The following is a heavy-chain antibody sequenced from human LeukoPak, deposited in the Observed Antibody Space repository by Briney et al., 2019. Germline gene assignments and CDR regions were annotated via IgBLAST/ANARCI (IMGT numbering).Heavy chain of an antibody. CDR1: GFTFSSYS. CDR2: ISSGSRTI. D-gene: IGHD5-12*01. Sequence: GGSLRLSCAASGFTFSSYSMNWVRQAPGKGLEWVSYISSGSRTIYYADSVKGRFTVSRDNAKNSLYLQMNGLRDEDTAVYYCARGKGGYGPRAYGMDVWGQGTTVTVSS. CDR3: ARGKGGYGPRAYGMDV. V-gene: IGHV3-48*02. J-gene: IGHJ6*02.